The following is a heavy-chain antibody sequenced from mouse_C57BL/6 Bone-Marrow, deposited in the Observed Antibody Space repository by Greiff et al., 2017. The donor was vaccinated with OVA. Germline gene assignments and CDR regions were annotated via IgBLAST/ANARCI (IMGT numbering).Heavy chain of an antibody. CDR1: GYTFTSYG. CDR3: ARGGGFAWFAY. Sequence: QVQLQQSGAELARPGASVKLSCKASGYTFTSYGISWVKQRTGQGLEWIGEIYPRSGNTYYNEKFKGKATLTADKSSSTAYMELRILTSEASADYFCARGGGFAWFAYWGQGTLVTVSA. V-gene: IGHV1-81*01. CDR2: IYPRSGNT. J-gene: IGHJ3*01.